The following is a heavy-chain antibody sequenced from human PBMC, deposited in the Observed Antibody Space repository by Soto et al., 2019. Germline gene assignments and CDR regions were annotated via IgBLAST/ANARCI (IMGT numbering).Heavy chain of an antibody. CDR3: ARLGNFYCDSSGYYCDY. J-gene: IGHJ4*02. D-gene: IGHD3-22*01. Sequence: GESLKISCKGSGYSFTSYWIGWVRQMPVKGLEWMGIIYPGDSDTRYSPSFQGQVTISADKSISTAYLQWSSLKASDTAMYYCARLGNFYCDSSGYYCDYWGQGTLVTVS. CDR2: IYPGDSDT. CDR1: GYSFTSYW. V-gene: IGHV5-51*01.